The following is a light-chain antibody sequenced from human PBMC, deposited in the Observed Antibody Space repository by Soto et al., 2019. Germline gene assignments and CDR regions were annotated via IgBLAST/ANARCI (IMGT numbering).Light chain of an antibody. CDR1: QSVSSY. Sequence: IVLTHSPATLSLSKRERATLSCRASQSVSSYLAWYQQKPGQAPRLLIYDASNRATGIPARFSGSGSGTDFTLTISSLEPEDFAVYYCQQYNNWPWTFGQRSKVDIK. CDR3: QQYNNWPWT. V-gene: IGKV3-11*01. CDR2: DAS. J-gene: IGKJ1*01.